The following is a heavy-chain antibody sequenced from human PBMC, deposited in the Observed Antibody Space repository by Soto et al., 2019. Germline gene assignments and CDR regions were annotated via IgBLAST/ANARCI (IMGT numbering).Heavy chain of an antibody. CDR2: ISSSGSTI. CDR3: ARGNYYYGMDV. J-gene: IGHJ6*02. Sequence: GGSLRLSCAASGFTFSSYEVNWVRQAPGKGLEWVSYISSSGSTIYYAVSVKGRFTISRDNAKNSLYLQMNSLRAEDTAVYYCARGNYYYGMDVWGQGTTVTVSS. V-gene: IGHV3-48*03. CDR1: GFTFSSYE.